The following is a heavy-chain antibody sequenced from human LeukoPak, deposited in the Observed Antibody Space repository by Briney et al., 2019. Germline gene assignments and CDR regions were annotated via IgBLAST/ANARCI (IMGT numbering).Heavy chain of an antibody. J-gene: IGHJ6*02. CDR1: GFTFSSYW. D-gene: IGHD3-22*01. CDR2: IKQDGSEK. CDR3: ARGLYYYDSSGYYSHYYYGMDV. Sequence: GGSLRLSCAASGFTFSSYWMSWVRQAPGKGLEWVANIKQDGSEKYYVDSVKGRFTISRDNAKNSLYLQMNSLRAEDTAVYYCARGLYYYDSSGYYSHYYYGMDVWGQGTTVTVSS. V-gene: IGHV3-7*01.